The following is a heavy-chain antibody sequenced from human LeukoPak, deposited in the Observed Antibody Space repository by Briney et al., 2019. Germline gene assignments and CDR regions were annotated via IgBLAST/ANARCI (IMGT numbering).Heavy chain of an antibody. D-gene: IGHD6-19*01. CDR2: VNPNSGGT. CDR3: ARDGAVAGEDYGMDV. CDR1: GYTLTGYY. V-gene: IGHV1-2*02. J-gene: IGHJ6*02. Sequence: ASVNVSCMASGYTLTGYYMHWVRQAPGQGRDWMGWVNPNSGGTNYAQKFQGRVTMTRDTYISTAYMELSRLRSDATDVYYCARDGAVAGEDYGMDVWGQGTTVTVSS.